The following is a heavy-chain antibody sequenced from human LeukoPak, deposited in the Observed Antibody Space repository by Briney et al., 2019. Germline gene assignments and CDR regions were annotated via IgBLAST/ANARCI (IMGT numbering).Heavy chain of an antibody. CDR1: GGTFSSYA. CDR2: IIPIFGTA. D-gene: IGHD4-17*01. CDR3: AKDPYGDYYFDY. Sequence: ASVKVSCKASGGTFSSYAISWVRQAPGQGLEWMGGIIPIFGTANYAQKFQGRVTITVDESTSTAYMELSSLRSEDTAVYYCAKDPYGDYYFDYWGQGTLVTVSS. J-gene: IGHJ4*02. V-gene: IGHV1-69*01.